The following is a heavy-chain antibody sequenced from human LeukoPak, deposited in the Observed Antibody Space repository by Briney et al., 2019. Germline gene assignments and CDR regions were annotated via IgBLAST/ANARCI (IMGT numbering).Heavy chain of an antibody. J-gene: IGHJ5*02. CDR2: IIPIFGTA. D-gene: IGHD3-16*01. Sequence: SVKVSCKASGGTFSSYAISWVRQAPGQGLEWMGGIIPIFGTANYAQKFQGRVTITTDESTSTAYMELNSLRSEDTAVYYCASFGGGSPLFDPWGQGTLVTVSS. V-gene: IGHV1-69*05. CDR3: ASFGGGSPLFDP. CDR1: GGTFSSYA.